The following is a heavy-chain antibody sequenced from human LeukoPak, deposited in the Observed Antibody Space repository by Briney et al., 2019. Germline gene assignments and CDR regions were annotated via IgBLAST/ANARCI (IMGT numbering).Heavy chain of an antibody. J-gene: IGHJ6*03. D-gene: IGHD3-10*01. V-gene: IGHV1-69*05. CDR3: ARAYGSGSYTHYYMDV. Sequence: SVKVSCKASGGTFSSYAISWVRQAPGQGLEWMGGIIPIFGTANYAQKFQGRVTITTDESTSTAYMELSSLRSEDTAVYYCARAYGSGSYTHYYMDVWGKGTRSPSP. CDR2: IIPIFGTA. CDR1: GGTFSSYA.